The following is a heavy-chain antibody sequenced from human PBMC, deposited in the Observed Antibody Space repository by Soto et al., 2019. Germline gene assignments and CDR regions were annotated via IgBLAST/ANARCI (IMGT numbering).Heavy chain of an antibody. V-gene: IGHV3-23*01. CDR1: GFTFSSYA. CDR3: ASTTTVTSHYYFAY. Sequence: PGGSLRLSCAASGFTFSSYAMSWVRQAPGKGMEWVSAISGSGGSTYYADSVKGRFTISRDNSKYTLYLQMNSLRAEDTALYYCASTTTVTSHYYFAYWGQGTLGTVSA. D-gene: IGHD4-17*01. CDR2: ISGSGGST. J-gene: IGHJ4*02.